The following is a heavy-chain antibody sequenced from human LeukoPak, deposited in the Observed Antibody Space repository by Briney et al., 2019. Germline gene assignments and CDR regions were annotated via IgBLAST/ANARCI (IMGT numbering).Heavy chain of an antibody. Sequence: GASVKVSCKASGYTFTSYGISWVRQAPGQGLEWMGWISAYNGNTNYAQKFQGRVTITADKSTSTAYMELSSLRSEDTAVYYCARSPVVVVAATNDYYYYMDVWGKGTTVTVSS. CDR2: ISAYNGNT. CDR3: ARSPVVVVAATNDYYYYMDV. CDR1: GYTFTSYG. D-gene: IGHD2-15*01. J-gene: IGHJ6*03. V-gene: IGHV1-18*01.